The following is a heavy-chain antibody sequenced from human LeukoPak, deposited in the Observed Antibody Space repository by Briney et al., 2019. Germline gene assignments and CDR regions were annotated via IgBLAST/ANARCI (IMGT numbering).Heavy chain of an antibody. V-gene: IGHV4-39*01. D-gene: IGHD2-2*01. Sequence: PSETLSLTCSVSGGSVRSSGYYWGWIRQPPEKGLEWIGTIYYSGNTYYNPSLKSRVTISVDTSKNQFSLNLNSVTAADTAVYYCASCSSTNCYWGQGTLVTVSS. CDR2: IYYSGNT. J-gene: IGHJ4*02. CDR1: GGSVRSSGYY. CDR3: ASCSSTNCY.